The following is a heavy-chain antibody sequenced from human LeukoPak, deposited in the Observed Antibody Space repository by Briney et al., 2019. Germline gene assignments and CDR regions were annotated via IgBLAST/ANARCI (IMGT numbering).Heavy chain of an antibody. Sequence: GASVKVSCKASGYTFNTYGITWVRQAPGQGLEWMGWISAFNDHTNYSEKFQGRVTMTTDTSTNTVYMELQSLRSDDTAVYYCARDRISVAGTSFQHWGQGTLVTVSS. V-gene: IGHV1-18*01. CDR1: GYTFNTYG. J-gene: IGHJ1*01. CDR2: ISAFNDHT. CDR3: ARDRISVAGTSFQH. D-gene: IGHD6-13*01.